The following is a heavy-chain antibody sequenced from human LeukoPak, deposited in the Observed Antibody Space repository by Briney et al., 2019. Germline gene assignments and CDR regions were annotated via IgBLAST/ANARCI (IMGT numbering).Heavy chain of an antibody. Sequence: PGGSLRLSCAASGFTFSSYGMHWVRQAPGKGLEWVAFIRYDGSNKYYADSVKGRFTISRDNSKNTLYLQMNSLRAEDTAVYYCAKDAKDTAMTRYYYYYMDVWGKGTTVTVSS. V-gene: IGHV3-30*02. CDR2: IRYDGSNK. J-gene: IGHJ6*03. D-gene: IGHD5-18*01. CDR1: GFTFSSYG. CDR3: AKDAKDTAMTRYYYYYMDV.